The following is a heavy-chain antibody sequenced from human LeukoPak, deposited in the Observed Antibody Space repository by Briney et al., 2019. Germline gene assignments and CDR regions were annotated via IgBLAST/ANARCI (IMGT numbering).Heavy chain of an antibody. V-gene: IGHV1-69*13. CDR3: ARGGLSIMGY. J-gene: IGHJ4*02. Sequence: ASVKVSCKASGGTFSTYAISWVRQAPGQGLEWMGGIIPIFGTPNYAQKFQGRVTITADEPTTTAYMELSSLRSEDTAVYFCARGGLSIMGYWGQGTLVTVSS. D-gene: IGHD2/OR15-2a*01. CDR1: GGTFSTYA. CDR2: IIPIFGTP.